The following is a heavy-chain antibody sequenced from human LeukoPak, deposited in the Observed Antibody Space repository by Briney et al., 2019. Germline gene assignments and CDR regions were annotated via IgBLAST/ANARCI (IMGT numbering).Heavy chain of an antibody. V-gene: IGHV3-23*01. CDR1: GFTFRSYA. J-gene: IGHJ4*02. Sequence: GGSLRLSCAASGFTFRSYAMSWVRQAPSKGRRWGSGISGSGGNTYYVDSVKGRFTISRDNSKNKFYLQMNSLRAEDTAVYYCVKAAGIIGTTYFDYWGQGTLVTVSS. CDR3: VKAAGIIGTTYFDY. CDR2: ISGSGGNT. D-gene: IGHD1-20*01.